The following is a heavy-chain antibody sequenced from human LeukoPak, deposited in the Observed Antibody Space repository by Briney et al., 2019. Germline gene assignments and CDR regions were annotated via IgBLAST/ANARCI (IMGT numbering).Heavy chain of an antibody. CDR2: FDPEDGET. CDR1: GYTLTELS. Sequence: ASVKVSCKVSGYTLTELSMHWVRQAPGRGLEWTGGFDPEDGETIYAQKFQGRVTMTEDTSTDTAYMELSSLRSEDTAVYYCATSAAMVRGVSYYYYMDVWGKGTTVTISS. D-gene: IGHD3-10*01. CDR3: ATSAAMVRGVSYYYYMDV. V-gene: IGHV1-24*01. J-gene: IGHJ6*03.